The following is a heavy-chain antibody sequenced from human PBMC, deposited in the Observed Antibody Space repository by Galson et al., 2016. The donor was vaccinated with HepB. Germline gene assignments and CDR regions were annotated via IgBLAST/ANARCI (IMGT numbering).Heavy chain of an antibody. V-gene: IGHV3-66*01. CDR3: ARDGYFDL. CDR1: GFTVGNNY. J-gene: IGHJ2*01. Sequence: SLRLSCAASGFTVGNNYMSWVRQAPGKGLEWVSLIYSGGNTLYADSVKGRFSISRDNSKNTLYLQMNSLRAEDTAVYYCARDGYFDLWGRGTLVTVSS. CDR2: IYSGGNT.